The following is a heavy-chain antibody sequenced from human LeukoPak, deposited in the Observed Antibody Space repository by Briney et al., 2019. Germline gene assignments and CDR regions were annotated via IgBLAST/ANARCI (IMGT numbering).Heavy chain of an antibody. CDR3: ARSDCTTTGCQYFYGMYV. CDR2: RFNSGST. CDR1: GGSFSFDS. V-gene: IGHV4-4*08. J-gene: IGHJ6*02. D-gene: IGHD2-2*01. Sequence: SETLSLTCTVSGGSFSFDSWTWIRQSPGKGLEWIGWRFNSGSTSYNPSLKSRVTISVDTSKNQFSLKLSSVSAADTAVYYCARSDCTTTGCQYFYGMYVWGQGTTVAVSS.